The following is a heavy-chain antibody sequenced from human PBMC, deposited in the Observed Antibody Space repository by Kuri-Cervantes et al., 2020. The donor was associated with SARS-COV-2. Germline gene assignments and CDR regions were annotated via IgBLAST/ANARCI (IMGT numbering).Heavy chain of an antibody. Sequence: GSLRLSCTVSGDSVSGYYWTWMRQPPGKGLEWIGNIHYSGSTNYNTSLDSRVTISVDTSKNQFSLKLSSVTAADTAVYYCARQDSSWTNYYYYYGMDVWGQGTTVTVSS. CDR3: ARQDSSWTNYYYYYGMDV. D-gene: IGHD6-13*01. V-gene: IGHV4-59*08. CDR2: IHYSGST. J-gene: IGHJ6*02. CDR1: GDSVSGYY.